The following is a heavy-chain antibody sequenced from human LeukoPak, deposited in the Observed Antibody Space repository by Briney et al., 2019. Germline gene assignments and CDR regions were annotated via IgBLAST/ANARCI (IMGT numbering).Heavy chain of an antibody. CDR3: ARDSQDGNNTLGVDY. J-gene: IGHJ4*02. CDR2: ISYDGSNK. D-gene: IGHD5-24*01. Sequence: GGSLRLSCAASGFTFSSSNMHWVRQAPGKGLKWVAVISYDGSNKYYADSVKGRFTISRDNSKNTLYLQMNSLRPEDTAVFYCARDSQDGNNTLGVDYWGQGTLVAVSS. CDR1: GFTFSSSN. V-gene: IGHV3-30*03.